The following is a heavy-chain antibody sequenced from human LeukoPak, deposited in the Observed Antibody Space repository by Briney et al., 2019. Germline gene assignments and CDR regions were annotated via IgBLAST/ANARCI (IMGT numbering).Heavy chain of an antibody. Sequence: PSETLSLTCTVSGGSISIISSSTYYWGWIRQAPGKGLEWIGSLYYGENSHYNPSLKSRATLSVDTSNNRFSLKLTSVTAADAAVYFCARQLPTAAADTRGYFDYWDQGTVVTVS. CDR3: ARQLPTAAADTRGYFDY. J-gene: IGHJ4*02. D-gene: IGHD6-25*01. CDR1: GGSISIISSSTYY. V-gene: IGHV4-39*01. CDR2: LYYGENS.